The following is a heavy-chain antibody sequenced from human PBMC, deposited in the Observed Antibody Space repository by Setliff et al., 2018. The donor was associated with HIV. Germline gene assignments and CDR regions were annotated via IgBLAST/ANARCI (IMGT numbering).Heavy chain of an antibody. V-gene: IGHV4-34*01. CDR1: GGSFSGYY. J-gene: IGHJ2*01. D-gene: IGHD3-22*01. Sequence: SETLSLTCAVYGGSFSGYYWSWIRQPPGKGLEWIGEINHSGSTNYNPSLKSRVTISVDTSKNQFSLKLSSVTAADTAVYYCAIGRGLTWVYYYDSSGYMYFDLWGRGTLVTVSS. CDR3: AIGRGLTWVYYYDSSGYMYFDL. CDR2: INHSGST.